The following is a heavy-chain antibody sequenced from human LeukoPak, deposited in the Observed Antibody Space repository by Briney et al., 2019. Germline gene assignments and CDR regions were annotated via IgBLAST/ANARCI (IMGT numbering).Heavy chain of an antibody. Sequence: SETLSLTCAVYGGSFSGYYWSWLRQPPEKGLEWIGEINHSGSTNYNPSLKSRVTISVDTSKNQFSLKLSSVTAADTAVYYCAGEPSDYYYYGMDVWGQGTTVTVSS. J-gene: IGHJ6*02. D-gene: IGHD1-26*01. V-gene: IGHV4-34*01. CDR2: INHSGST. CDR3: AGEPSDYYYYGMDV. CDR1: GGSFSGYY.